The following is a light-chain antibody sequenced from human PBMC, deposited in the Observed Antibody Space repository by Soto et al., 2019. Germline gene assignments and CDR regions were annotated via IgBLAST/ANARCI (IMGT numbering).Light chain of an antibody. Sequence: QSVLTQPASVSGSPGQSITISCTGTSSDVGGYSYVSWYQLHPGKTPKLMIYEVSNRPSGVSHRFSGSKSGNTASLTISGLQTEDEADYYCSSFSSITREVFGGGTKLTVL. CDR3: SSFSSITREV. CDR2: EVS. J-gene: IGLJ2*01. V-gene: IGLV2-14*01. CDR1: SSDVGGYSY.